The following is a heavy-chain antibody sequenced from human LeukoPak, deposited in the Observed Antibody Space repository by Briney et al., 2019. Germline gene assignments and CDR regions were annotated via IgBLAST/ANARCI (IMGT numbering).Heavy chain of an antibody. CDR2: ITSINFYI. D-gene: IGHD3-10*01. CDR1: GFTFSTYS. CDR3: ARKNYASGTYYSDY. V-gene: IGHV3-21*01. Sequence: GGSLRLSCTASGFTFSTYSMSWVRQAPGQGLEWVSSITSINFYIYYADSVKGRFTISRDDAKKSLYLQMNNLRADDTAVYYCARKNYASGTYYSDYWGQGTLVTVSS. J-gene: IGHJ4*02.